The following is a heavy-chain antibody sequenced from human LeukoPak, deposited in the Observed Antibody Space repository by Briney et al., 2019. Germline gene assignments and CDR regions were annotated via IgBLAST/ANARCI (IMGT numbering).Heavy chain of an antibody. CDR3: AREWRDSGSHFDY. CDR2: INPSGGST. V-gene: IGHV1-46*01. CDR1: GYTFTSYY. D-gene: IGHD1-26*01. J-gene: IGHJ4*02. Sequence: EASVKVSYKASGYTFTSYYMHWVRQAPGQGLEWMGKINPSGGSTSYAQKFQGRVTMTRDTSTSTVYMEPSSLRSEDTAVYYCAREWRDSGSHFDYWGQGTLVTVSS.